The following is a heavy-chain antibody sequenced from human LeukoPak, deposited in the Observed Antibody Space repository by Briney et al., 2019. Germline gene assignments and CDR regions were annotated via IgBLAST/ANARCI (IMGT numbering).Heavy chain of an antibody. J-gene: IGHJ4*02. D-gene: IGHD2-15*01. V-gene: IGHV3-23*01. CDR3: AKGYCSGGSCYYPSDY. Sequence: PGGPLRLSCAASGFTFSSYAMSWARQAPGKGLERVSSISASGASTYYADSVKGRFTISRDNSKDTLYLQMNSLRAEDTAVYYCAKGYCSGGSCYYPSDYWGQGTLVTVSS. CDR2: ISASGAST. CDR1: GFTFSSYA.